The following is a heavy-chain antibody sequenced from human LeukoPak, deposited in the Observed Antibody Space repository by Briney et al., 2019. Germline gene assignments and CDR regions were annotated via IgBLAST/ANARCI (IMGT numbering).Heavy chain of an antibody. J-gene: IGHJ3*02. CDR1: GFTFSSYG. V-gene: IGHV3-33*01. D-gene: IGHD3-22*01. CDR2: IWYDGSNK. Sequence: SGGSLRLSCAASGFTFSSYGMHWVRQAPGKGLEWVAVIWYDGSNKYYADSVKGRFTISRDNSKNTLYLQMNSLRAEDTAVYYCAREVHDSSGYYYGDAFDIWGQGTMVTVSS. CDR3: AREVHDSSGYYYGDAFDI.